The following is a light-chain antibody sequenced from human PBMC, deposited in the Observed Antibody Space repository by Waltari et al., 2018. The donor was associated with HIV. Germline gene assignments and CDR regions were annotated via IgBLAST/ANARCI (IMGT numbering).Light chain of an antibody. Sequence: DIVMTQSPNSLAVSLGERATIHCRSSRTILYSSENRDCLAWYQQKPGQSPKVLIYWASTRATGVPDRFRGSGSGTNFSLTISALQRDDVALYYCQQYYTPGPTFGGGTKVEIK. J-gene: IGKJ4*01. CDR3: QQYYTPGPT. V-gene: IGKV4-1*01. CDR2: WAS. CDR1: RTILYSSENRDC.